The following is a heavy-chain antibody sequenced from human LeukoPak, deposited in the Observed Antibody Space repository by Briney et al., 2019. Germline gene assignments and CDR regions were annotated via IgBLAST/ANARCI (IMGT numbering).Heavy chain of an antibody. CDR3: ARDFSGSWGVSY. CDR2: IIPIFGTG. J-gene: IGHJ4*02. Sequence: SVKVSCKASGGTFSSYAISWVRQAPGQGLEWMGGIIPIFGTGNYAQRFQGRVTITADESTSTAYMELSSLRSEDTAVYYCARDFSGSWGVSYWGQGTLVTVSS. V-gene: IGHV1-69*13. D-gene: IGHD1-26*01. CDR1: GGTFSSYA.